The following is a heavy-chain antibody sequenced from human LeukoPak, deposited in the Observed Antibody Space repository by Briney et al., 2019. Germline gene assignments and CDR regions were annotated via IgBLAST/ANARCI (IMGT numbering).Heavy chain of an antibody. CDR3: ARGPYCSSTSCCDWFDP. CDR1: GGSISSSSYY. Sequence: SETLSLTCTVSGGSISSSSYYWGWIRQPPGKGLEWIGSIYYSGSTYYNPSLKSRVTISVDTSKNQFSLKLSSVTAADTAVYYCARGPYCSSTSCCDWFDPWGQGTLVTVSS. V-gene: IGHV4-39*07. D-gene: IGHD2-2*01. CDR2: IYYSGST. J-gene: IGHJ5*02.